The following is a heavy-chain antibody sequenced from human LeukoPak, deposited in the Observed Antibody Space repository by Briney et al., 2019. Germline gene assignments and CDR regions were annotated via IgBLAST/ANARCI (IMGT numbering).Heavy chain of an antibody. Sequence: GGSLRLSCAASGFTFTNFGVSWVRQAPGKGLEWVSSVRGGGDVTYYARSVRGRFTISRDNSKNTVYLQMNSLAAEDTAIYYCAKSLEESYDILIGFSSFDYWGQGTLATVS. CDR1: GFTFTNFG. CDR2: VRGGGDVT. CDR3: AKSLEESYDILIGFSSFDY. V-gene: IGHV3-23*01. J-gene: IGHJ4*02. D-gene: IGHD3-9*01.